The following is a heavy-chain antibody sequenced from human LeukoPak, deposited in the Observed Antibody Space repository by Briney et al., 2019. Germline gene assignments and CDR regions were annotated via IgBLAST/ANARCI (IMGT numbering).Heavy chain of an antibody. D-gene: IGHD2-2*01. Sequence: NSSETLSLTCTVSDDSISDYYRGWIRQPPGKGLEWIGYFYNSGRSTYNPSLKSRVTISVDRSKNQFSLKLSSVTAADTAVYYCARLEYCSSTSCHWGHDYWGQGTLVTVSS. CDR1: DDSISDYY. J-gene: IGHJ4*02. V-gene: IGHV4-59*12. CDR3: ARLEYCSSTSCHWGHDY. CDR2: FYNSGRS.